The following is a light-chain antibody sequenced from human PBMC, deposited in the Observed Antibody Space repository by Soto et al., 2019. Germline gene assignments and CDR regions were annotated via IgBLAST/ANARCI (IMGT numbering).Light chain of an antibody. Sequence: EIVLTQSPATLSLFPGERATLSCRASQSVSSYLAWYQQKPGQAPRLLLYDASNRATVIPARFSGSGSGTDFTLTISSLEPEDFAVYYCQQRSNWITFGQGTRLEIE. CDR1: QSVSSY. J-gene: IGKJ5*01. CDR3: QQRSNWIT. V-gene: IGKV3-11*01. CDR2: DAS.